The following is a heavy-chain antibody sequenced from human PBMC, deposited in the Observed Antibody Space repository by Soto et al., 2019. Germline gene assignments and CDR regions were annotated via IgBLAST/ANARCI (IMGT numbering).Heavy chain of an antibody. Sequence: PGESLKISCKASGYDFRNYWIAWVRQTPGRGLEWMGMIYPGDLDIRYNPSFRGRVTISADKSTTTAFVQWGSLKASDTAMYYCASSGKGYCSGGSCYSRPGKYYYYYYGMDVWGQGTTVTVSS. CDR1: GYDFRNYW. D-gene: IGHD2-15*01. J-gene: IGHJ6*02. CDR3: ASSGKGYCSGGSCYSRPGKYYYYYYGMDV. V-gene: IGHV5-51*01. CDR2: IYPGDLDI.